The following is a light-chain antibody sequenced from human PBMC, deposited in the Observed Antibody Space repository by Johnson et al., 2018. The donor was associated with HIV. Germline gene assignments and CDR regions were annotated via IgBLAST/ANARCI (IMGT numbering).Light chain of an antibody. V-gene: IGLV1-51*01. CDR3: GTWDSSLSAFYV. CDR1: SSNIGSNY. Sequence: QSVLTQPPSVSAAPGQKVTISCSGSSSNIGSNYVSWYQQLPGTAPKLLIYYNNKRPSGIPDRFSGSKSGTSATLGITGLQTGDEADYYCGTWDSSLSAFYVFGTGTKVTVL. CDR2: YNN. J-gene: IGLJ1*01.